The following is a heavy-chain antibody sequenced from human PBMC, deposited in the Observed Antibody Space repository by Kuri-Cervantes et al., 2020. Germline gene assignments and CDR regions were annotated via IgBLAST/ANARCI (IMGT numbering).Heavy chain of an antibody. CDR3: ARQVDGGSCDY. Sequence: GESLKISCTASGFTFGDYAMSWFRQAPGKGLEWVGFIRSKAYGGTTEYAASVKGRFTISRDNSKNTLYLQMNSLRAEDTAVYYCARQVDGGSCDYWGQGTLVTVSS. CDR1: GFTFGDYA. J-gene: IGHJ4*02. D-gene: IGHD2-15*01. CDR2: IRSKAYGGTT. V-gene: IGHV3-49*03.